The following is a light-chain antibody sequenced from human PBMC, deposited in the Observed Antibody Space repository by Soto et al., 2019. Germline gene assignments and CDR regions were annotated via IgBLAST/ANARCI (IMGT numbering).Light chain of an antibody. CDR3: QQSNNWPYT. V-gene: IGKV3-15*01. CDR2: GAS. Sequence: EIVLTQSPGTLSVSPGEIANLSCRASQSVSTNLAWIQQKPGQAPRLLIYGASTRATGIPARFSGSGSGKEFTLTNNSLQSEDLAVYFCQQSNNWPYTFGQGTKLEV. CDR1: QSVSTN. J-gene: IGKJ2*01.